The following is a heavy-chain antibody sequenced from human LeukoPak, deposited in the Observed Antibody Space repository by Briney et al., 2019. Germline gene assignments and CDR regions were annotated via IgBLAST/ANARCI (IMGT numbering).Heavy chain of an antibody. CDR2: INHSGST. CDR1: RGSFSGYY. J-gene: IGHJ4*02. D-gene: IGHD3-10*01. CDR3: ARHYYGSGSSDY. Sequence: SETLSLTCAVYRGSFSGYYWSWIRQPPGKGLEWIGEINHSGSTNYNPSLKSRVTISVDTSKNQFSLKLSSVTAADTAVYYCARHYYGSGSSDYWGQGTLVTVSS. V-gene: IGHV4-34*01.